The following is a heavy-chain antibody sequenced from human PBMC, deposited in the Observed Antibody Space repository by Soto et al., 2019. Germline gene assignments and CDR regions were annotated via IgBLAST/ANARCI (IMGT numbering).Heavy chain of an antibody. CDR1: GFTFSSYW. CDR3: ARDSVLRWYDDYGMDV. J-gene: IGHJ6*02. Sequence: GGSLRLSCAASGFTFSSYWVSWVRQAPGKGLEWVANIKQDGSEKYYVDSVKGRFTISRDNAKNSLYLQMNSLRAADTAVYYCARDSVLRWYDDYGMDVWGQGTTVTVSS. CDR2: IKQDGSEK. V-gene: IGHV3-7*05. D-gene: IGHD4-17*01.